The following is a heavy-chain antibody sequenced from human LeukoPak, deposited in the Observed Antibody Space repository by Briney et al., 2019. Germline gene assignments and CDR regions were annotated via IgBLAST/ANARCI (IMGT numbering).Heavy chain of an antibody. CDR2: INPNSGGT. CDR1: GYTFTGYY. J-gene: IGHJ6*03. D-gene: IGHD2-21*02. CDR3: ARDKASSVVTAMEDYYYYMDV. V-gene: IGHV1-2*02. Sequence: EASVKVSCKASGYTFTGYYMHWVRQAPGQGLEWMGWINPNSGGTNYAQKFQGRVTMTRDTSISTAYMELSRLRSDDTAVYYCARDKASSVVTAMEDYYYYMDVWGKGTTVTISS.